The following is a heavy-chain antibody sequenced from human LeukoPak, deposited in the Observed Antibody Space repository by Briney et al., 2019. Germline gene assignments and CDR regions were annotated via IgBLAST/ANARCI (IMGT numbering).Heavy chain of an antibody. CDR2: ISYDGSNK. J-gene: IGHJ3*02. CDR3: ARGAYGDYANDAFDI. Sequence: ETGGSLRLSCAASGFTFSSYAMHWVRQAPGKGLEWVAVISYDGSNKYYAESVKGRFTISRGNSKNTLYLQMNSLRAEDTAVYYCARGAYGDYANDAFDIWGQGTMVTVSS. D-gene: IGHD4-17*01. V-gene: IGHV3-30-3*01. CDR1: GFTFSSYA.